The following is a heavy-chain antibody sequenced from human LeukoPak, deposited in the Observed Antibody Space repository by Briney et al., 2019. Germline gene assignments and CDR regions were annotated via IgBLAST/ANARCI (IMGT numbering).Heavy chain of an antibody. CDR3: ATKGYDSSGYYFDY. V-gene: IGHV1-69*05. J-gene: IGHJ4*02. CDR2: IIPIFGTA. Sequence: AASVKVSCKASGGTFSSYAISWVRQAPGQGLEWMGGIIPIFGTANYAQKFQGRVTITTDEFTSTACMELSSLRSEDTAVYYCATKGYDSSGYYFDYWGQGTLVTVSS. CDR1: GGTFSSYA. D-gene: IGHD3-22*01.